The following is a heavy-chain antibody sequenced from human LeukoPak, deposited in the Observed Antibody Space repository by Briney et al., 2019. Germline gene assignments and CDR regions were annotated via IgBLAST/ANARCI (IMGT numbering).Heavy chain of an antibody. D-gene: IGHD3-22*01. CDR2: MYYSGST. Sequence: SETLSLTCIVSGGSISSGDYYWSWIRQPPGKGLEWIAYMYYSGSTYYNPSLKSRVTMSADTSKNQLSLKLSSVTAADTAVYYCARPYYYDSRIDPWGQGILVTVSS. CDR3: ARPYYYDSRIDP. V-gene: IGHV4-30-4*01. J-gene: IGHJ5*02. CDR1: GGSISSGDYY.